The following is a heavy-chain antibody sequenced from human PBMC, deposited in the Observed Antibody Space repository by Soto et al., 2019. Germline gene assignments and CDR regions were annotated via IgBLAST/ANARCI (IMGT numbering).Heavy chain of an antibody. Sequence: EVQLLQSGGGLVQPGGSLRLSCAASGFTFTTRAMSWVRQAPGKGLQWVSGISGSGGTTYYADSVKGRLTISRDNSKNMLYLQMNILRDDDTAVYYCATGTQNFDYWGRGTRVTVSS. V-gene: IGHV3-23*01. CDR1: GFTFTTRA. J-gene: IGHJ4*02. CDR3: ATGTQNFDY. CDR2: ISGSGGTT. D-gene: IGHD3-10*01.